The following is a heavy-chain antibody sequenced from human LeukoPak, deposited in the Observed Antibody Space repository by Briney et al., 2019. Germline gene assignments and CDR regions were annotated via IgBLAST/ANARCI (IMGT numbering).Heavy chain of an antibody. CDR2: IIPIFGTA. V-gene: IGHV1-69*13. Sequence: GASVKVSCKASGGTFSSYAISWVRQAPGQGLEWMGGIIPIFGTANYAQKFQGRVTITADESTSTAYMELSSLRSDDTAVYYCARVGSWELLDFDIWGQGTMVTVSS. D-gene: IGHD1-26*01. CDR1: GGTFSSYA. CDR3: ARVGSWELLDFDI. J-gene: IGHJ3*02.